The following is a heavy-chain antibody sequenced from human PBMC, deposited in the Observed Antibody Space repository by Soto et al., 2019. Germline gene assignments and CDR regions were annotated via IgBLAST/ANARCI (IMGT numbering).Heavy chain of an antibody. J-gene: IGHJ4*02. CDR3: ARGTGDS. D-gene: IGHD3-10*01. CDR1: GGSVSSGNYL. Sequence: SETLSLTCSVSGGSVSSGNYLWSWIRQPPGKGLEWIAYIYYNGNTKYNPSLKSRVTISIDSSKNQFSLKLTSVTAADTAVYYCARGTGDSWGQGTLVTVS. V-gene: IGHV4-61*01. CDR2: IYYNGNT.